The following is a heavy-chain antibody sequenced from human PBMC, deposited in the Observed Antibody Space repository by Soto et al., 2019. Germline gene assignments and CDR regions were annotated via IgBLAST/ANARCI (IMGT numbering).Heavy chain of an antibody. CDR1: GFTFSSYW. CDR2: IKQDGSEK. J-gene: IGHJ3*02. Sequence: GGSLRLSCAASGFTFSSYWMSWVRQAPGKGLEWVANIKQDGSEKYYVDSVKGRFTISRDNAKNSLYLQMNSLRAEDTAVYYSARAHNPYDPSAYSDAFDIWGQGTMVTVSS. V-gene: IGHV3-7*01. D-gene: IGHD3-22*01. CDR3: ARAHNPYDPSAYSDAFDI.